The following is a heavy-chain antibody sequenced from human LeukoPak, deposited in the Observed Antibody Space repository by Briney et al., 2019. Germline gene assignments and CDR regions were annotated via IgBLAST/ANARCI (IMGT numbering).Heavy chain of an antibody. V-gene: IGHV1-46*03. Sequence: ASVKVSCKASGYTFTSYYMHWVRQAPGQGLEWMGIINPSGGSTSYAQKFQGRVTMTRDTSTSTVYMELSSLRSEDTAVYYCARDYGSGSYYLPPANWFDHCGQGTLVTVSS. CDR2: INPSGGST. CDR1: GYTFTSYY. J-gene: IGHJ5*02. CDR3: ARDYGSGSYYLPPANWFDH. D-gene: IGHD3-10*01.